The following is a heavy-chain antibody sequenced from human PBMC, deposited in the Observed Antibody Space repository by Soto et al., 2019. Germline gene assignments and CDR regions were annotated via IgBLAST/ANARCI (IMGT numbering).Heavy chain of an antibody. D-gene: IGHD5-18*01. CDR2: IYHSGST. V-gene: IGHV4-4*02. CDR1: GGSISSSNW. J-gene: IGHJ4*02. Sequence: SETLSLTCAVSGGSISSSNWWSWVRQPPGKGLEWIGEIYHSGSTNYNPSLKSRVTISVDKSKNQFSLKLSSVTAADTAVYYCATFQTADSYGYFSTRKIDYWGQGTLVTVSS. CDR3: ATFQTADSYGYFSTRKIDY.